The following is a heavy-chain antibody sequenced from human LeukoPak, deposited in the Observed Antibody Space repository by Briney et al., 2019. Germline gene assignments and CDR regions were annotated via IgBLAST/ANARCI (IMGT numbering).Heavy chain of an antibody. CDR1: GFTFSSYA. J-gene: IGHJ4*02. Sequence: PGGSLRLSCAASGFTFSSYAMHWVRQAPGKGLEWVAVISYDGSNKYYADSVKGRFTISRDNSKNTLYLQMNSLRAEDTAVYYCARASGFYSDYWGQGTLVTVSS. V-gene: IGHV3-30*01. CDR2: ISYDGSNK. CDR3: ARASGFYSDY. D-gene: IGHD6-25*01.